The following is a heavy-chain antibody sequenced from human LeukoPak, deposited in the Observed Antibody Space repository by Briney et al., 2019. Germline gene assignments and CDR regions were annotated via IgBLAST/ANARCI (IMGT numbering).Heavy chain of an antibody. CDR1: GGSISSGDYY. D-gene: IGHD3-22*01. Sequence: SETLSLTCTVSGGSISSGDYYWSWIRQPPGKGLEWIGYIYYSRSTYYNPSLKSRVTISVDTSKNQFSLKLSSVTAADTAVYYCAREGGYYDSSGYYSLALGYWGQGTLVTVSS. CDR3: AREGGYYDSSGYYSLALGY. CDR2: IYYSRST. J-gene: IGHJ4*02. V-gene: IGHV4-30-4*01.